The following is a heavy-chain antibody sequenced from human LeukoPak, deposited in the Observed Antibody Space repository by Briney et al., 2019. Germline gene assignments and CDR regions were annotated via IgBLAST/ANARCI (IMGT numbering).Heavy chain of an antibody. CDR1: GGSISSSSYY. CDR3: ARRIQLWLRPSWFDP. CDR2: IYYSGST. D-gene: IGHD5-18*01. V-gene: IGHV4-39*01. Sequence: SETLSLTCTVSGGSISSSSYYWGWIRQPPGKGLEWIGSIYYSGSTYYNPSLKSRVTISVDTSKNQFSLKLSSVTAADTAVYYCARRIQLWLRPSWFDPWGQGTLVTVSS. J-gene: IGHJ5*02.